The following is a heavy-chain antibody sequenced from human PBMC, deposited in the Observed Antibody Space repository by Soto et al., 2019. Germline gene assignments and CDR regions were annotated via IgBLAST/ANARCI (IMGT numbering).Heavy chain of an antibody. CDR3: ARDLPPPDY. V-gene: IGHV1-8*01. CDR1: GYTFTSYD. CDR2: MNPNSGNT. Sequence: ASVKVSCKASGYTFTSYDINWVRQATGQGLEWMGWMNPNSGNTGYAQKFQGRVTMATDTSTSTAYMELRSLRSDDTAVYYCARDLPPPDYWGQGTLVTVSS. J-gene: IGHJ4*02.